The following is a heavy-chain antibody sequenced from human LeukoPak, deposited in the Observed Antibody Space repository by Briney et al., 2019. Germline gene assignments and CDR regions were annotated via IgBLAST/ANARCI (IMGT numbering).Heavy chain of an antibody. CDR3: ASMDSAMALGY. CDR1: GGSISSGDYY. V-gene: IGHV4-30-4*01. D-gene: IGHD5-18*01. CDR2: IYYSGST. J-gene: IGHJ4*02. Sequence: SETLSLTCTVSGGSISSGDYYWSWIRQPPGKGLEWIGFIYYSGSTHYNPSLKSRVIISVDTSKNQFSLRLTSVTAADAAVYYCASMDSAMALGYWGQGTLVTVSS.